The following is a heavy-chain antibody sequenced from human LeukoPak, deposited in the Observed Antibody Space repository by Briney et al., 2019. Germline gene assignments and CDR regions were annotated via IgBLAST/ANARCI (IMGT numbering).Heavy chain of an antibody. CDR2: ISSNNNYI. J-gene: IGHJ6*02. CDR1: GFTFSSYS. Sequence: GGSLRLSCAASGFTFSSYSMNWVRQAPGKGLEWVSSISSNNNYIYYADSVKGRFTISRDNAKDSLYLQMNSLRAEDTAVYYCARDVECCSGGSCYSNYYYYGMDVWGQGTTVTVSS. V-gene: IGHV3-21*01. CDR3: ARDVECCSGGSCYSNYYYYGMDV. D-gene: IGHD2-15*01.